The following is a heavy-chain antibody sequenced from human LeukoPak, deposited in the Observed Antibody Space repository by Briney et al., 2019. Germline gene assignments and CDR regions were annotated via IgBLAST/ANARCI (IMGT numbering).Heavy chain of an antibody. V-gene: IGHV4-59*01. CDR1: GGSISSYY. D-gene: IGHD1-26*01. CDR3: ARAERWEGRPHGFDI. Sequence: SETLSLTCTVSGGSISSYYWIWIRQPPGKGLEWIEYIYYSGITNYNPSLKSRVTISVDTSKNQFSLKLNSVTAADTAVYYCARAERWEGRPHGFDIWGQGTMVTVSS. J-gene: IGHJ3*02. CDR2: IYYSGIT.